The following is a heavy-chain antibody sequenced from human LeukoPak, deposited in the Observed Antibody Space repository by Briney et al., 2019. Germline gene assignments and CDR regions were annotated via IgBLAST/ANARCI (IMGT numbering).Heavy chain of an antibody. CDR3: AKVDLGLDY. CDR1: GFSFRSYA. D-gene: IGHD3-10*01. Sequence: GGSLRLSCAASGFSFRSYAMNWVRQAPGTGLEWVSGISGSGGSTYYADSVKGRFTISRDNSKNTLYLQMNSLRAEDTAVYYCAKVDLGLDYWGQGTLVTVSS. V-gene: IGHV3-23*01. J-gene: IGHJ4*02. CDR2: ISGSGGST.